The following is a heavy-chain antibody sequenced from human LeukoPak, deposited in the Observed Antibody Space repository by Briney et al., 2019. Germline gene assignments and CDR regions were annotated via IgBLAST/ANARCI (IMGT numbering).Heavy chain of an antibody. D-gene: IGHD6-19*01. J-gene: IGHJ4*02. CDR2: ISTYNGDT. CDR3: ARRGQWLEEFDY. CDR1: GYTFTNYG. V-gene: IGHV1-18*01. Sequence: GASVKVSCKASGYTFTNYGITWARQAPGQGLEWMGWISTYNGDTNYAQKLQGRVTMTTDTSTSTAYMELRSLRSDDTAVYYCARRGQWLEEFDYWGQGTLVIVSS.